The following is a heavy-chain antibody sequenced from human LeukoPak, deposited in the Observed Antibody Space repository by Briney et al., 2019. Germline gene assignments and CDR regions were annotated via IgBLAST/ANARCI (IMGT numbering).Heavy chain of an antibody. Sequence: ASVKVSCKVSGYTFSNYGISWVRQAPGQGLEWMGWISAYNGNTKYAEKVQGRVTMTTDTSTSTVYMELRSLRSDDTAVYYCARIIAVAAGDPTTHFDYWGQGTLVTVSS. CDR3: ARIIAVAAGDPTTHFDY. D-gene: IGHD6-19*01. CDR2: ISAYNGNT. V-gene: IGHV1-18*01. J-gene: IGHJ4*02. CDR1: GYTFSNYG.